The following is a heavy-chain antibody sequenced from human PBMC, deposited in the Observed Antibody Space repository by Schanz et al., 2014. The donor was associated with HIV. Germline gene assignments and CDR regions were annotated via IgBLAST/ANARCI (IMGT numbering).Heavy chain of an antibody. Sequence: EVRLVESGGGWVQSGGWRRGGWEAAGGSFSNFWVTWVRQAPGKRLEWVANIKQDESEKYYADSVKGRFTISRDNAKNSXYLXMXXXRAXXXAVYYCVLPSAKIVGGLRDHYFDHWGQGTLVTVSS. V-gene: IGHV3-7*01. CDR3: VLPSAKIVGGLRDHYFDH. CDR2: IKQDESEK. CDR1: GGSFSNFW. J-gene: IGHJ4*02. D-gene: IGHD1-26*01.